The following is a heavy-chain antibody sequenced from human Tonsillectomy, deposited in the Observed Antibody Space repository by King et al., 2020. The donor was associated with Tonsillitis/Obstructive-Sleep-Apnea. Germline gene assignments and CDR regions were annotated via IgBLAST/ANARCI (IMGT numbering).Heavy chain of an antibody. CDR2: XSAYNGNT. CDR3: ARXRXXVAGXXXYYXXMXX. J-gene: IGHJ6*03. CDR1: GYTFTSYG. D-gene: IGHD6-19*01. V-gene: IGHV1-18*01. Sequence: VQLVESGAEVKKPGASVKVSCKXSGYTFTSYGISWVRQXPXXGLEXXGWXSAYNGNTNYAXKXQGRVTXTTDTSTSTAYMELRXLRSXDXAVYYCARXRXXVAGXXXYYXXMXXXGK.